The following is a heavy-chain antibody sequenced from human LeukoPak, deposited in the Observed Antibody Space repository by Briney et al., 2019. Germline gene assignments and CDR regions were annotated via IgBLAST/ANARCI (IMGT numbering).Heavy chain of an antibody. CDR1: GYSISSGYY. Sequence: SETLSLTCTVSGYSISSGYYWGWIRQPPGKGREWIGSIYHSGSTYYNPSLKSRVTISVDTSKNQFSLKLSSVTAADTAVYYCARIHYCYYYMDVWGKGTTVTISS. CDR3: ARIHYCYYYMDV. V-gene: IGHV4-38-2*02. J-gene: IGHJ6*03. CDR2: IYHSGST.